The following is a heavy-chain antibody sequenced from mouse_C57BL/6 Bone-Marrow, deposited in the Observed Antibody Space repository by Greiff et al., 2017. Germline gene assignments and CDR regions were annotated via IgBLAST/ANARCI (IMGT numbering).Heavy chain of an antibody. CDR1: GYTFTSYW. CDR3: ARRITPVVAPFAMCY. D-gene: IGHD1-1*01. Sequence: QVQLQQPGAELVMPGASVKLSCKASGYTFTSYWMPWVKQRPGQGLEWIGEIDPSDSYTNYNQKFKGKSTLTVDKSSSTAYMQLSSLTSEDSAVYYCARRITPVVAPFAMCYWGPATSVTV. J-gene: IGHJ4*01. V-gene: IGHV1-69*01. CDR2: IDPSDSYT.